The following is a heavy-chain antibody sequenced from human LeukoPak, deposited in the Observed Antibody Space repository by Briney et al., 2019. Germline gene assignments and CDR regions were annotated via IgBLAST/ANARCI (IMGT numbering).Heavy chain of an antibody. Sequence: GGSLRLSCAGSGFSFSSQNMNWVRQAPGKGLEWISYIDGNGGTTHYADSVGGRFTISRDNAKNSLYLQMNSLRVEDSALYYCARGYGSSRLHSWGPGALVTVSS. CDR2: IDGNGGTT. CDR3: ARGYGSSRLHS. D-gene: IGHD6-13*01. CDR1: GFSFSSQN. V-gene: IGHV3-48*04. J-gene: IGHJ5*02.